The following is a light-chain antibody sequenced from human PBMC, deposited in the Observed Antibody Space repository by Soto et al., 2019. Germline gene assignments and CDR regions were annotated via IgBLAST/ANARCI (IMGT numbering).Light chain of an antibody. J-gene: IGKJ5*01. Sequence: EVVLTQSPVTLSLSPGERATLSCRASQSVSSSYLAWFQQKPGQAPRLLIYDASNRATGIPARFSGSGSGTDFTLTISSLEPEDFAVYYCQQRSNWPSITFGQGTRLEIK. V-gene: IGKV3-11*01. CDR1: QSVSSSY. CDR3: QQRSNWPSIT. CDR2: DAS.